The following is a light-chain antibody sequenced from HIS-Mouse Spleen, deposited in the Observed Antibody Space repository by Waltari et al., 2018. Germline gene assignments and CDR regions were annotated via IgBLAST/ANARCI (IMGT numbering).Light chain of an antibody. CDR3: AAWDDSLSGWV. J-gene: IGLJ3*02. V-gene: IGLV1-47*01. Sequence: QSVLTQPPSASGTPGQRVTISCSGSSSNIGSNYVYWYQQLPGTAPNLLIYRNNPRPSGVPDRFSGSKSGTPASLAISGLRSEDEADYYCAAWDDSLSGWVFGGGTKLTVL. CDR1: SSNIGSNY. CDR2: RNN.